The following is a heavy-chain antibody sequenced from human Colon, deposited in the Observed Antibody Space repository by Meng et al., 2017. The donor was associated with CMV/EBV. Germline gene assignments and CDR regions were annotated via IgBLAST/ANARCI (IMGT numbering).Heavy chain of an antibody. D-gene: IGHD3-22*01. Sequence: GESLKISCATSGFIFKDYAMHWVRQGPGGGLEWVSVVSWDCGSPWYADSVRGRFTISSDNSKDSLYLEMNSLTSDDSGLYYCAKGGSSAPWNWFAPWGQGTLVTVSS. CDR2: VSWDCGSP. V-gene: IGHV3-43*01. CDR3: AKGGSSAPWNWFAP. J-gene: IGHJ5*02. CDR1: GFIFKDYA.